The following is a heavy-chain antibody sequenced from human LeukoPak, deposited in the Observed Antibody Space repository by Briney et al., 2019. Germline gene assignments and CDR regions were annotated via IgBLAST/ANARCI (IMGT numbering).Heavy chain of an antibody. CDR3: ARGPARVMYVWGSYRYGRHYFDY. CDR1: GGTFSSYA. D-gene: IGHD3-16*02. CDR2: IIPIFGTA. V-gene: IGHV1-69*05. Sequence: SVKVSCKASGGTFSSYAISWVRQAPGQGLEWMGRIIPIFGTANYAQKFQGRVTITTDESTSTAYMELSSLRSEDTAVYYCARGPARVMYVWGSYRYGRHYFDYWGQGTLVTVSS. J-gene: IGHJ4*02.